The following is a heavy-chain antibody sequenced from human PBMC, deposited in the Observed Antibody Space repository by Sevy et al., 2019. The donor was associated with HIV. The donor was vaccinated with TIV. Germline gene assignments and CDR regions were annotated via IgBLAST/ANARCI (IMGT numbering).Heavy chain of an antibody. Sequence: APVKVSCKASGGTFSSYAISWVRQAPGQGLEWMGGIIPIFGTANYAQKFQGRVTITADESTSTAYMELSSLRSEDTAVYYCAKQGGCCYGSGYGMDVWGQGTTVTVSS. D-gene: IGHD5-18*01. CDR3: AKQGGCCYGSGYGMDV. V-gene: IGHV1-69*13. CDR1: GGTFSSYA. CDR2: IIPIFGTA. J-gene: IGHJ6*02.